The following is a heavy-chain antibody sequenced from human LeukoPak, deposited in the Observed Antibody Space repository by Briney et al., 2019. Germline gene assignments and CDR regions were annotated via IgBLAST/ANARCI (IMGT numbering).Heavy chain of an antibody. CDR3: ARARLAVGLHLAFDY. CDR2: IIPIFGTA. J-gene: IGHJ4*02. Sequence: GASVKVSCKASGGTFSSYAISWVRQAPGQGLEWMGGIIPIFGTANYAQKFQGRVTITADESTSTAYMELSSLRSEDTAVYYCARARLAVGLHLAFDYWGQGTLVTVSS. D-gene: IGHD3-16*01. CDR1: GGTFSSYA. V-gene: IGHV1-69*13.